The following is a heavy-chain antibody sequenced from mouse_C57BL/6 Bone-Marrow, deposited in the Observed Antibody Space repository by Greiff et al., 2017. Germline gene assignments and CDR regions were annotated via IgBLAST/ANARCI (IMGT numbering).Heavy chain of an antibody. J-gene: IGHJ2*01. CDR2: IWSGGST. D-gene: IGHD2-5*01. CDR3: ARNSNYYFDY. Sequence: QVQLKESGPGLVQPSQSLSITCTVSGFSLTSYGVHWVRQSPGKGLEWLGVIWSGGSTDYNAAFISRLSISKDNSKSQVFFKMNSLQADDTAIYYCARNSNYYFDYWGQGTTLTVSS. CDR1: GFSLTSYG. V-gene: IGHV2-2*01.